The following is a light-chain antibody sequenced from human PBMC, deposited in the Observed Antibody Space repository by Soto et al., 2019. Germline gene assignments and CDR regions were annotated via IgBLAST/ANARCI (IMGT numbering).Light chain of an antibody. V-gene: IGKV1-5*01. J-gene: IGKJ2*01. CDR2: DAS. CDR1: QSISSW. CDR3: QQYNSYLYT. Sequence: DIQMTQSPSTLSASVGDRVTITCRASQSISSWLAWYQQKPGKAPKLLIYDASSLESGVPSRFSSSGSGTEFTLTISSLQPDDFATYYCQQYNSYLYTFGQGTKLEIK.